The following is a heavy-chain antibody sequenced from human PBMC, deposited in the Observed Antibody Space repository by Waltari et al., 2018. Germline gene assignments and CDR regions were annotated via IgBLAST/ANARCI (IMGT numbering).Heavy chain of an antibody. J-gene: IGHJ4*02. V-gene: IGHV1-2*02. CDR2: SNPNRGCT. Sequence: QVQLVQSGAEVKKPGASVKVSCKASGYTFTGYYMHWVRQAPGQGLEWMGRSNPNRGCTKQGQKVQGRGTMNRDTASSTAYMEVGRLRSDDTAVYYWARDLVYSYGKGGPFYWGQGTLVTVSS. CDR3: ARDLVYSYGKGGPFY. D-gene: IGHD5-18*01. CDR1: GYTFTGYY.